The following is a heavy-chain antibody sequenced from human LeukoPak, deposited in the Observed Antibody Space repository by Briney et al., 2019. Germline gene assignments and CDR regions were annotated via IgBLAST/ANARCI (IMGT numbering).Heavy chain of an antibody. D-gene: IGHD6-13*01. Sequence: HPGGSLRLSCAASGFTFSSYAMHWVRQAPGKGLEYVSAISSDGGSTYYANSVKGRFTISRDNSKNTLYLQMGSLRSGDMAVYYCARANGNTWYDYWGQGTLVTVSS. V-gene: IGHV3-64*01. CDR1: GFTFSSYA. CDR2: ISSDGGST. J-gene: IGHJ4*02. CDR3: ARANGNTWYDY.